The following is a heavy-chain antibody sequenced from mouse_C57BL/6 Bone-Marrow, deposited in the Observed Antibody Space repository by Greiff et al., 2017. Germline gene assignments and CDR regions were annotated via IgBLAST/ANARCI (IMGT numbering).Heavy chain of an antibody. CDR2: IYPRSGNT. D-gene: IGHD2-1*01. CDR3: ARVYYGNYFDY. Sequence: VQLQQSGAELARPGASVKLSCKASGYTFTSYGISWVKQRPGQGLEWIGEIYPRSGNTYYNEKFKGKATLTADKSSSTAYMELRSLTSEDSAVYFCARVYYGNYFDYWGQGTTLTVSS. J-gene: IGHJ2*01. CDR1: GYTFTSYG. V-gene: IGHV1-81*01.